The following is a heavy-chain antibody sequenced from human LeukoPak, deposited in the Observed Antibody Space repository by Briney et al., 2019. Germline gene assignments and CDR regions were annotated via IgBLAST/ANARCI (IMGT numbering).Heavy chain of an antibody. CDR2: IKKDGSEK. CDR3: ARAYYGSGRNYYGMDV. CDR1: GFTFSDYY. D-gene: IGHD3-10*01. Sequence: PGGSLRLSCAASGFTFSDYYMSWVRQAPGKGLEWVANIKKDGSEKYYVDSVKGRFTVSRDNAKNSLYLQMNSLRPEDTAVYYCARAYYGSGRNYYGMDVWGQGTTVTVSS. J-gene: IGHJ6*02. V-gene: IGHV3-7*01.